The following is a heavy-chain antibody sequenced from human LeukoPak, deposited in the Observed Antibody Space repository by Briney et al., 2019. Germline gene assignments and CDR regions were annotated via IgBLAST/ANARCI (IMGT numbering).Heavy chain of an antibody. CDR3: ARDSVTYYYDSSGYSPIDY. V-gene: IGHV1-18*04. Sequence: ASVKVSCKASGYTFTGYYMHWVRQAPGQGLEWMGWISAYNGNTNYAQKLQGRVTMTTDTSTSAAYMELRSLRSDDTAVYYCARDSVTYYYDSSGYSPIDYWSQGTLVTVSS. CDR2: ISAYNGNT. D-gene: IGHD3-22*01. CDR1: GYTFTGYY. J-gene: IGHJ4*02.